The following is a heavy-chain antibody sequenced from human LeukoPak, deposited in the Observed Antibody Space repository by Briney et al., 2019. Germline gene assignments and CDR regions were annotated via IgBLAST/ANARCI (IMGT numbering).Heavy chain of an antibody. V-gene: IGHV3-21*01. CDR1: GFTFSSYS. Sequence: GGSLRLSWAASGFTFSSYSMNWVRQAPGKGLEWVSSISSSSSYIYYADSVKGRFTISRDNAKNSLYLQMNSLRAEDTAVYYCARNLSYYDFWGGPTIIGGFDYWGQGTLVTVSS. CDR2: ISSSSSYI. D-gene: IGHD3-3*01. J-gene: IGHJ4*02. CDR3: ARNLSYYDFWGGPTIIGGFDY.